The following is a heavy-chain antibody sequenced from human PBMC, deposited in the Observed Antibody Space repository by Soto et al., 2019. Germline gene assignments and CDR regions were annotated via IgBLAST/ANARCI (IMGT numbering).Heavy chain of an antibody. CDR2: IYDSESA. J-gene: IGHJ4*02. CDR3: ARASSSSSAADY. CDR1: AESISSGGYY. D-gene: IGHD6-6*01. V-gene: IGHV4-31*03. Sequence: QVQLQESGPGLVKPSQTLSLTCNVSAESISSGGYYWSWIRHHPGKGLGLIGYIYDSESASYNPSLKCRVTTSMDAFKTHFHMRLSSVTGADTAVYYCARASSSSSAADYWGQGTLVTVSS.